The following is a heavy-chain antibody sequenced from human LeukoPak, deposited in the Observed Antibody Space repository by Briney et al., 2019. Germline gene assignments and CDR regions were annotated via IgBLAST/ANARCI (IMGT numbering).Heavy chain of an antibody. Sequence: SEYLSLTCTGSGGSINFYYWSWIRQPAGKGLEWIGRIYSTGSTNYSPSLKSRVTMSVDKSENQFSLNLSSVTAADTAVYYCARGIADPYSFDSWGQGTLVTVSS. CDR2: IYSTGST. D-gene: IGHD6-13*01. V-gene: IGHV4-4*07. CDR1: GGSINFYY. CDR3: ARGIADPYSFDS. J-gene: IGHJ4*02.